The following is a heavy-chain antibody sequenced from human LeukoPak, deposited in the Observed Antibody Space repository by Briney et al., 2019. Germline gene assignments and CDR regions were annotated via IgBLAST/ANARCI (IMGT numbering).Heavy chain of an antibody. V-gene: IGHV5-51*01. J-gene: IGHJ4*02. Sequence: GESLKISCKGSGYSFTSYWIGWVRQVPGKGLEWMGIIYPGDSDTRYSPSFQGQVTISADKSISTAYLQWSSLKASDTAMYYCARQYYDRPDHTEAPFDYWGQGTLVTVSS. CDR1: GYSFTSYW. CDR3: ARQYYDRPDHTEAPFDY. CDR2: IYPGDSDT. D-gene: IGHD3-22*01.